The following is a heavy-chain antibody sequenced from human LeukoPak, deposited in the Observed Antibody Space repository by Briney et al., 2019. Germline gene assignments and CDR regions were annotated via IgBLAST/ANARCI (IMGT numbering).Heavy chain of an antibody. CDR3: AREGGYSYGDAPLHFDN. Sequence: SETLSLTCAVYGGSFSGYYWSWIRQPPGKGLEWIGEINHSGSTNYNPSLKSRVTISVDTSKNQFSLKGSSVTAADTAVYYCAREGGYSYGDAPLHFDNWGQGTLVTVSS. D-gene: IGHD5-18*01. CDR2: INHSGST. V-gene: IGHV4-34*01. CDR1: GGSFSGYY. J-gene: IGHJ4*02.